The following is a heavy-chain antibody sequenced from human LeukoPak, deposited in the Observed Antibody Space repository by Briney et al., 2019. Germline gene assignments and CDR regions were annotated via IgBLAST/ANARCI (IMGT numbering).Heavy chain of an antibody. J-gene: IGHJ4*02. CDR1: GFTFNSYV. D-gene: IGHD2-8*01. CDR3: AKDRFCTNGVCYLFDY. CDR2: IWYDGSNK. Sequence: PGGSLRLSCAASGFTFNSYVMHWVRQAPGKGLEWVAVIWYDGSNKFYADSVKGRFTISRDNSKNTLYLQMDSLRAEDTAVYYCAKDRFCTNGVCYLFDYWGQGTPVTVSS. V-gene: IGHV3-33*06.